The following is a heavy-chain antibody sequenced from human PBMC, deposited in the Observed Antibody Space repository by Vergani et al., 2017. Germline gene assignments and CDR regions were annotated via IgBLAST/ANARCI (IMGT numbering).Heavy chain of an antibody. D-gene: IGHD2-15*01. CDR1: GFTFSSYS. CDR3: AREGXGPYCSGGSCYSRGLYYDYGMYV. Sequence: EVQLVESGGGLVQPGGSLRLSCAASGFTFSSYSMNWVRQAPGKGLEWVSFISSSSSTIYYADSVMGRFTISRDNAKNSLYLQMNSLRAEDTAVYYCAREGXGPYCSGGSCYSRGLYYDYGMYVWGRGTTLTVSS. CDR2: ISSSSSTI. J-gene: IGHJ6*02. V-gene: IGHV3-48*01.